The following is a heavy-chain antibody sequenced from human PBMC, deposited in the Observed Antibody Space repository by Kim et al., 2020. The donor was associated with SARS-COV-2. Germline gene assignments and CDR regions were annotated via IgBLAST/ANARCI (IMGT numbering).Heavy chain of an antibody. CDR1: GFAFSSYG. J-gene: IGHJ4*02. D-gene: IGHD2-2*01. CDR3: TTAIRDCSGTSCLADH. V-gene: IGHV3-30*03. Sequence: GGSLRLSCAASGFAFSSYGMHWVRQAPGKGLELVAFISSIGFHTYSAESIKGRFTISRDNAKNTLFLQMTSLKVEDTATYFCTTAIRDCSGTSCLADHWGQGTLVTVSS. CDR2: ISSIGFHT.